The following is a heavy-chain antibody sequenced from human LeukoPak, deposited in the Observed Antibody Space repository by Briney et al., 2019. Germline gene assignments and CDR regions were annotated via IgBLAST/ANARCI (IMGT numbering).Heavy chain of an antibody. J-gene: IGHJ4*02. CDR3: ARDEREYYDSSGYLVSLNY. CDR1: GGTFSSYA. V-gene: IGHV1-69*05. CDR2: IIPIFGTA. Sequence: SVKVSCKASGGTFSSYAISWVRQAPAQGLEWMGGIIPIFGTANYAQKFQGRVTMTRDTSISTAYMELSRLRSDDTAVYYCARDEREYYDSSGYLVSLNYWGQGTLVTVSS. D-gene: IGHD3-22*01.